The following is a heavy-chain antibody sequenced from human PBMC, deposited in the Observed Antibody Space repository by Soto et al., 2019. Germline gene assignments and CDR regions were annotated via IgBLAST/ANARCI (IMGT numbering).Heavy chain of an antibody. CDR1: GGSFSGYY. CDR2: IYYSGST. Sequence: SETLSLTCAVFGGSFSGYYWSWIRQPPGKGLEWIGYIYYSGSTYYNPSLKSRVTISVDTSKNQFSLKLSSVTAADTAVYYCARSIQLLFDYWGQGTLVTVSS. CDR3: ARSIQLLFDY. J-gene: IGHJ4*02. V-gene: IGHV4-30-4*01. D-gene: IGHD5-18*01.